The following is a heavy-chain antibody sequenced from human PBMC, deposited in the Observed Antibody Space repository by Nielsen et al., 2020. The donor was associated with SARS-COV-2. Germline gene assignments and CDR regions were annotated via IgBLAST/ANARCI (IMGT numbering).Heavy chain of an antibody. Sequence: SETLSLTCTVSGGSISSSSYYWGWIRQPPGKGLEWIGSIYYSGSTYYNPSLKSRVTISVDTSKNQFSLKLSSVTAADTAVYYCAREDMTPGGGFDPWGQGTLVTVSS. V-gene: IGHV4-39*02. J-gene: IGHJ5*02. CDR3: AREDMTPGGGFDP. CDR2: IYYSGST. CDR1: GGSISSSSYY. D-gene: IGHD2-15*01.